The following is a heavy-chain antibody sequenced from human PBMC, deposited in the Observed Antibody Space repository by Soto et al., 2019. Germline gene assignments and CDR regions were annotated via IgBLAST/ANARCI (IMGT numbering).Heavy chain of an antibody. J-gene: IGHJ4*02. CDR1: GGSISDYF. V-gene: IGHV4-59*01. CDR3: ARGLGNYPWSFNS. CDR2: VYYTGNT. Sequence: PSETLSLTCTVSGGSISDYFWSWIRQPPGKGLEWIGYVYYTGNTNAITSLKSRVTISVDTSKNQFSLKLRSVTAADTAVYYCARGLGNYPWSFNSWGQGTLVTVSS. D-gene: IGHD3-16*02.